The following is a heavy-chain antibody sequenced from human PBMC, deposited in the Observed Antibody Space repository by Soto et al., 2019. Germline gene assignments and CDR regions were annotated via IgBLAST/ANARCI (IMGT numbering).Heavy chain of an antibody. CDR2: IGSSNT. J-gene: IGHJ4*03. Sequence: GGSLRLSCEVAGFTVSTYAMSWVRQAPGKGLEWVSSIGSSNTYYADSVRGRFTISRDNSKNTLFLEMNGLRADDTAVYYCAKDHFRGTGVYDDFDNGGQGTLVTVYS. CDR1: GFTVSTYA. CDR3: AKDHFRGTGVYDDFDN. D-gene: IGHD4-17*01. V-gene: IGHV3-23*01.